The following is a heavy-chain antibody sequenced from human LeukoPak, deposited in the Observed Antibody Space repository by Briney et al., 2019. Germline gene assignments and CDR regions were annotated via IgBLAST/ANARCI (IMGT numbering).Heavy chain of an antibody. CDR3: VKVSGGTTNSHPDS. D-gene: IGHD1-14*01. CDR2: ISSNGGST. J-gene: IGHJ4*02. V-gene: IGHV3-64D*09. Sequence: GGSLRLSCSASGFTFSSYAIHWVRQAPGKGLEYVSAISSNGGSTYYADSLKGRFTISRDNSKNTLDLQMSSLRPEDTAAYYCVKVSGGTTNSHPDSWGQGTLVTVSS. CDR1: GFTFSSYA.